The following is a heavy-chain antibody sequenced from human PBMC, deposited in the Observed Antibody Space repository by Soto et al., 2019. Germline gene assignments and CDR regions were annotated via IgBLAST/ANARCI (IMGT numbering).Heavy chain of an antibody. CDR1: GFSFSTYN. D-gene: IGHD2-15*01. CDR2: ISTTSFAI. J-gene: IGHJ5*01. V-gene: IGHV3-48*02. CDR3: ARDRCYDGTCYSASDS. Sequence: GGSLRLSCAASGFSFSTYNMDWVRQAPGKGPEWIAYISTTSFAIYYADSVKGRFTISRDNDRNSLYLEMNSLRDEDTAVYYCARDRCYDGTCYSASDSWGQGTLVTVSS.